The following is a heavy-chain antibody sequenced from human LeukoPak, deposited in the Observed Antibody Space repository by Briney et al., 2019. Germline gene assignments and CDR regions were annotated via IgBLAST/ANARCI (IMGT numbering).Heavy chain of an antibody. D-gene: IGHD2-2*01. CDR2: IHYSGST. Sequence: SETLSLTCTVSGDSISSYYWSWIRQSPGKGLDWIGYIHYSGSTNYNSSLKSRVTISLDTSNNQFSLDLRSVTAADTAVYYCARGHCSSAGCLPYWTSWGQGILVTVSS. J-gene: IGHJ4*02. V-gene: IGHV4-59*01. CDR1: GDSISSYY. CDR3: ARGHCSSAGCLPYWTS.